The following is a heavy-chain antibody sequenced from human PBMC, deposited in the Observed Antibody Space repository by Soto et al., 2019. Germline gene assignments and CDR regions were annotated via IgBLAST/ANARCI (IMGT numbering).Heavy chain of an antibody. CDR2: IRSKAYGGTT. J-gene: IGHJ6*03. Sequence: GGSLRLSCTASGFTFGDYAMSWFRQAPGKGLEWVGFIRSKAYGGTTEYAASVKGRFTISRDDSKSIAYLQMNSLKTEDTAVYYCTRDRGLLWFGERYYYYYMDVWGKGTTVTVSS. D-gene: IGHD3-10*01. CDR1: GFTFGDYA. V-gene: IGHV3-49*03. CDR3: TRDRGLLWFGERYYYYYMDV.